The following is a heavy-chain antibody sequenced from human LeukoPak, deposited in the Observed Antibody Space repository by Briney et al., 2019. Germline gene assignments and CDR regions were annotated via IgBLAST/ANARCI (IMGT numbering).Heavy chain of an antibody. V-gene: IGHV4-59*01. D-gene: IGHD5-18*01. Sequence: SETLSLTCTVSGGSISSYYWSWIRQPPGKGLEWIGYIYYSGSTNYNPSLKSRVTISVDTSKNQFSLKLSSVTAADTAVYYCAGTWIQPDWYFDLWGRGTLVTVSS. J-gene: IGHJ2*01. CDR2: IYYSGST. CDR3: AGTWIQPDWYFDL. CDR1: GGSISSYY.